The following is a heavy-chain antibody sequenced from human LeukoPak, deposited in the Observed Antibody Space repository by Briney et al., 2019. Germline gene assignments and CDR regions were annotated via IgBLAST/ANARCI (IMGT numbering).Heavy chain of an antibody. V-gene: IGHV1-69*13. Sequence: SVKVSCKASGGIFSSYAISWVRQAPGQGLEWMGGIIPIFGTANYAQKFQGRVTITADESTSTAYMELSSLRSEDTAVYYCAGEYDSSGYYYRDYWGQGTLVTVSS. D-gene: IGHD3-22*01. CDR3: AGEYDSSGYYYRDY. CDR1: GGIFSSYA. CDR2: IIPIFGTA. J-gene: IGHJ4*02.